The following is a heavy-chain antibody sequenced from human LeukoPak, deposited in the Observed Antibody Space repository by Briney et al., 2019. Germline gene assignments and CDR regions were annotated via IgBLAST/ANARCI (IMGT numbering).Heavy chain of an antibody. Sequence: GGTLRLSCAASGFTFSSYGMSWVRQAQGKGLEWVANINLDGNGRFYVDSVKGRFTISRDNNKKSVYLQMNSLRAEDTAVYYCAGRRDSADYWGQGTLVTVSS. CDR3: AGRRDSADY. V-gene: IGHV3-7*01. D-gene: IGHD5-24*01. J-gene: IGHJ4*02. CDR1: GFTFSSYG. CDR2: INLDGNGR.